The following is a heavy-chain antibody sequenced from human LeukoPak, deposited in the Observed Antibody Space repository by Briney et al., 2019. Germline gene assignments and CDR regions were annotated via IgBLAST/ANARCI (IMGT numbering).Heavy chain of an antibody. D-gene: IGHD4-23*01. V-gene: IGHV3-30*02. CDR2: IRYDGSNT. CDR1: GFTFRSYG. J-gene: IGHJ4*02. CDR3: AKALSLFTVTPYY. Sequence: TGGSLRLSCAASGFTFRSYGMYWVRQAPGKGLEWVAFIRYDGSNTYYADSVKGRFTISRDNSKNTLYLQMNSLRAEDTAVYYCAKALSLFTVTPYYWGQGTLVTVSS.